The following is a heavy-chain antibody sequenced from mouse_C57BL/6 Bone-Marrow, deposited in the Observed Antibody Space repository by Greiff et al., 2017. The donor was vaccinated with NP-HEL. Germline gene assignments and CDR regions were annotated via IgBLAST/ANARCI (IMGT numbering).Heavy chain of an antibody. CDR2: IRSKSNNYAT. J-gene: IGHJ1*03. CDR3: VRSPLYYYGSSYDWYFDV. Sequence: EVQLVESGGGLVQPKGSLKLSCAASGFSFNTYAMNWVRQAPGKGLEWVARIRSKSNNYATYYADSVKDRFTISRDDSESMLYLQMNNLKTEDTAMYYCVRSPLYYYGSSYDWYFDVWGTGTTVTVSS. D-gene: IGHD1-1*01. CDR1: GFSFNTYA. V-gene: IGHV10-1*01.